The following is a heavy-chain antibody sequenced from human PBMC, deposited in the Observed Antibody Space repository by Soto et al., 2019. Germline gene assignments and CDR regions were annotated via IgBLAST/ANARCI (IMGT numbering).Heavy chain of an antibody. V-gene: IGHV4-30-4*01. CDR3: ARDGHYYDSSGYYGY. Sequence: QVQLQEWGPGLVKPSQTLSLTCTVSGGSISSGDYYWSWIRQPPGKGLEWIGYIYYSGSTYYNPSLKSRVTISVDTSKNQFSLKLSSVTAADTAVYYCARDGHYYDSSGYYGYWGQGTLVTVSS. J-gene: IGHJ4*02. CDR2: IYYSGST. D-gene: IGHD3-22*01. CDR1: GGSISSGDYY.